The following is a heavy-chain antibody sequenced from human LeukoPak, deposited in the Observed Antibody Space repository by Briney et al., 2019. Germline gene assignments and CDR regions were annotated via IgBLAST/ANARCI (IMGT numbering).Heavy chain of an antibody. V-gene: IGHV4-30-4*01. Sequence: PSQTLSLTCTVSGGSISSGDYYWSWIRQPPGKGLEWIGYIYYSGSTYYNPSLKSRVTISVDTSKNQFSLKLSSVTATDTAVYYCASYSGSYNHDYWGQGTLVTVSS. CDR1: GGSISSGDYY. CDR2: IYYSGST. CDR3: ASYSGSYNHDY. J-gene: IGHJ4*02. D-gene: IGHD1-26*01.